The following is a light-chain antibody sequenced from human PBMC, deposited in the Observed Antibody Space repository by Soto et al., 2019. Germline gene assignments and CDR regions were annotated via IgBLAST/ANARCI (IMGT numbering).Light chain of an antibody. CDR1: QGISSW. J-gene: IGKJ4*01. Sequence: DIQMTQSPSSVSASVGDRVTITCRASQGISSWLGWYQKKAGKAPKLLIYSASSLQSGVSSRFSGSGSGTDFNLTISSLQTEESATYYCQQANSFTLTGGGGTKREIK. V-gene: IGKV1-12*01. CDR2: SAS. CDR3: QQANSFTLT.